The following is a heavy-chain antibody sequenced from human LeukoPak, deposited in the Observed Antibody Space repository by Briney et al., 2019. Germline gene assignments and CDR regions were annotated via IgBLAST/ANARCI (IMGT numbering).Heavy chain of an antibody. V-gene: IGHV4-39*01. CDR1: GGSISSSSYY. CDR2: IYYSGST. CDR3: ARSLLSMVRGAYNGFDY. D-gene: IGHD3-10*01. J-gene: IGHJ4*02. Sequence: SETLSLTCTVSGGSISSSSYYWGWIRQPPGKGLEWIGSIYYSGSTYYNPSLKSRVTISVDTSKYQFSLKLSSVTAADTAVYYCARSLLSMVRGAYNGFDYWGQGTLVTVSS.